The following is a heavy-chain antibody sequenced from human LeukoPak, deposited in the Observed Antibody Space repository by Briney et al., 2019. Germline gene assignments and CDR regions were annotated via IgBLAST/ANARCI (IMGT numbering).Heavy chain of an antibody. D-gene: IGHD1-26*01. CDR2: IKQDGSEK. Sequence: PGGSLRLSCAASGFTLSSYWMSWVRQAPGKGLEWVANIKQDGSEKYYVDSVKGRFTISRDNAKNSLYLQMNSLRAEDTAVYYCARAWELPYATHDYWGQGTLVTVSS. V-gene: IGHV3-7*01. J-gene: IGHJ4*02. CDR1: GFTLSSYW. CDR3: ARAWELPYATHDY.